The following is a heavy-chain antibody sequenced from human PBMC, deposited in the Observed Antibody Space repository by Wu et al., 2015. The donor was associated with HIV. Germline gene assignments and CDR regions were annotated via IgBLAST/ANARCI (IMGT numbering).Heavy chain of an antibody. Sequence: QVQLVQSGAEVKKPGSSVRVSCKASGGTFSSYAINWVRQAPGQGLEWMGRIVPLFDAPNYSQKFHDRLTITADRSTTTAYMELSNLKSEDTAVYYCARDYVDTAYNWFDPWGQGTLVTVSS. V-gene: IGHV1-69*13. J-gene: IGHJ5*02. CDR2: IVPLFDAP. CDR1: GGTFSSYA. D-gene: IGHD5-18*01. CDR3: ARDYVDTAYNWFDP.